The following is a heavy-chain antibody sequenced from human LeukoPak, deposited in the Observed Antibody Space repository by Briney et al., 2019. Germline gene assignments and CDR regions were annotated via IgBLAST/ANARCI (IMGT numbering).Heavy chain of an antibody. V-gene: IGHV3-66*01. J-gene: IGHJ4*02. Sequence: GGSLRLSCAASGFTVSSNYISWVRQAPGKGLEWVSVIYSGGSTYYADSVKGRFTISRDNSKNTLYLQMNSLRAGDTAVYYCARGGPAAGRFDYWGQGTLVTVSS. CDR3: ARGGPAAGRFDY. D-gene: IGHD6-13*01. CDR2: IYSGGST. CDR1: GFTVSSNY.